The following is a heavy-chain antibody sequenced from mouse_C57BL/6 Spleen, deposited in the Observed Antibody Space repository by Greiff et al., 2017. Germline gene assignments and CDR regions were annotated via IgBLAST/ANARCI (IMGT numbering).Heavy chain of an antibody. D-gene: IGHD4-1*01. CDR1: GFTFSSYA. CDR2: ISDGGSYT. J-gene: IGHJ2*01. V-gene: IGHV5-4*01. CDR3: ARELAYFDY. Sequence: EVKLVDSGGGLVKPGGSLKLSCAASGFTFSSYAMSWVRQTPEKRLEWVATISDGGSYTYYPDNVKGRFTISRDNAKNNLYLQMSHLKSEDTAMYYCARELAYFDYWGQGTTLTVSS.